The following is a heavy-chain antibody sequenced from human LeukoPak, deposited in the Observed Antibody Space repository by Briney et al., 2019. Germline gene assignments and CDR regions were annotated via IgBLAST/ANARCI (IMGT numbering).Heavy chain of an antibody. J-gene: IGHJ4*02. V-gene: IGHV4-31*03. Sequence: PSETLSLTCTVSGGSISSGGYYWSWIRQHPGKGLEWIGYIYYSGSTHYNPSLKSRVTISVDTSKNQFSLKLSSVTAADTAVYYCARAYCSGGSCFFFDYWGQGTLVTVSS. CDR2: IYYSGST. CDR3: ARAYCSGGSCFFFDY. CDR1: GGSISSGGYY. D-gene: IGHD2-15*01.